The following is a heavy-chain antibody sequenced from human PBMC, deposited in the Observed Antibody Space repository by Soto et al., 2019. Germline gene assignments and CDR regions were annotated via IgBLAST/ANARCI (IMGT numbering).Heavy chain of an antibody. CDR1: GGSISSYY. Sequence: SETLSLTCTVSGGSISSYYWSWIRQPPGKGLEWIGYIYYSGSTNYNPSLKSRVTISVDTSKNQFSLKLSSVTAADTAVYYCASISAWDYFDYWGQGTLVTVSS. CDR3: ASISAWDYFDY. V-gene: IGHV4-59*01. J-gene: IGHJ4*02. D-gene: IGHD3-9*01. CDR2: IYYSGST.